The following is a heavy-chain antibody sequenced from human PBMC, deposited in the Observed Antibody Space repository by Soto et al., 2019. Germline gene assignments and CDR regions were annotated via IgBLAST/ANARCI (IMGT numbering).Heavy chain of an antibody. V-gene: IGHV1-46*03. CDR1: GYTFTSYY. CDR2: INPSGGST. D-gene: IGHD4-4*01. J-gene: IGHJ4*02. CDR3: ARDLIRHSNYPSFDY. Sequence: GASVKVSCKASGYTFTSYYMHWVRQAPGQGLEWMGIINPSGGSTSYAQKFQGRVTMARDTSTSTVYMELSSLRSEDTAVYYCARDLIRHSNYPSFDYWGQGTLVTVSS.